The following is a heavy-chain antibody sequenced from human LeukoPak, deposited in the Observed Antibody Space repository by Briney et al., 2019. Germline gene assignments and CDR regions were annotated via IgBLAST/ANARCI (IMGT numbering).Heavy chain of an antibody. J-gene: IGHJ4*02. CDR3: ARQMYYDFWSGYSTFDY. CDR1: GFTFGNYA. CDR2: LSGSGGST. Sequence: GGSLRLSCAASGFTFGNYAMNWVRQAPGKGLEWVSSLSGSGGSTYYADSVKGRFTISRDNAKNSLYLQMNSLRAEDTAVYYCARQMYYDFWSGYSTFDYWGRGTLVTVSS. D-gene: IGHD3-3*01. V-gene: IGHV3-23*01.